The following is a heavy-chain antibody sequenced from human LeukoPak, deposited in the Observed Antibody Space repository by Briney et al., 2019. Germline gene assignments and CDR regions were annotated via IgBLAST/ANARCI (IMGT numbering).Heavy chain of an antibody. CDR3: ARRNDFDI. J-gene: IGHJ3*02. CDR2: IYYSGNT. V-gene: IGHV4-59*08. CDR1: GGSISGDH. Sequence: SETLSLTCTVSGGSISGDHWNWIRQPPGKGLEWIGYIYYSGNTSYNPSLKSRVTISVDTSKNQFSLKLSSVTAADTAVYYCARRNDFDIWGQGTMVTVSS.